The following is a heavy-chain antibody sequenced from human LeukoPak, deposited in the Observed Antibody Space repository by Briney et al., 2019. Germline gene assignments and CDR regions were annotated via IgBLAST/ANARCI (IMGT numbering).Heavy chain of an antibody. V-gene: IGHV4-59*01. J-gene: IGHJ4*02. Sequence: SETLSLTCTVSGGSISSYYWSWIRQPPGKGLEWIGYIYYSGSTNYNPSLKSRVTISVDTSKNQFSLKLSSVTAADTAVYYCARHGGYSPVDYWGQGTLVTVSS. CDR2: IYYSGST. CDR1: GGSISSYY. CDR3: ARHGGYSPVDY. D-gene: IGHD5-12*01.